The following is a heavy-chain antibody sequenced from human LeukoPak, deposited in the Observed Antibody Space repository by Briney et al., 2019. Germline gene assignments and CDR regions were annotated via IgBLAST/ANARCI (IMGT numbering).Heavy chain of an antibody. Sequence: PGASLRLSCAASGFTFSSYAMSWVRQAPGKGLEWVSAISGSGGSTYYADSVKGRFTISRDNSKNTLYLQMNSLRAEDTAVYYCAKDSWEGNWNLYGSSWYTLLFDYWGQGTLVTVSS. D-gene: IGHD6-13*01. CDR2: ISGSGGST. V-gene: IGHV3-23*01. CDR1: GFTFSSYA. CDR3: AKDSWEGNWNLYGSSWYTLLFDY. J-gene: IGHJ4*02.